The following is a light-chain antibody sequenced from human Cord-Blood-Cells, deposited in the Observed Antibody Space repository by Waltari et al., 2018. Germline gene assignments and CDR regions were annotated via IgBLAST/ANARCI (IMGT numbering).Light chain of an antibody. J-gene: IGKJ1*01. CDR3: QQYNSYSWT. CDR1: QSISSW. Sequence: IQMSQSPSTRSASVGDTVTITCRASQSISSWLGWYQQKPGKAPKLLIYKASSLESGVPSRFSGSGSGTEFTLTISSLQPDDFATYYCQQYNSYSWTFGQGTKVEIK. CDR2: KAS. V-gene: IGKV1-5*03.